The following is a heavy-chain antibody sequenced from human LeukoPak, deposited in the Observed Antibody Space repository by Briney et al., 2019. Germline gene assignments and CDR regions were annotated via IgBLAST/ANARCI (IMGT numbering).Heavy chain of an antibody. V-gene: IGHV3-23*01. Sequence: GGSLRISCAASGFTFSSYAMTWVRQAPGKGLEWVSAISGSGADTHYADSAKGRFNISRDNSKNTVYLQMHSLRADDTAVYYCAKIPKGGYFNSWGQGTLVTVSS. J-gene: IGHJ4*02. D-gene: IGHD2-2*01. CDR3: AKIPKGGYFNS. CDR1: GFTFSSYA. CDR2: ISGSGADT.